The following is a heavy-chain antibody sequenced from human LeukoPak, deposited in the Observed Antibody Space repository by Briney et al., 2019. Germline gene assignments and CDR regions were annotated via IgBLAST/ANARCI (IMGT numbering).Heavy chain of an antibody. D-gene: IGHD3-16*01. V-gene: IGHV1-3*01. Sequence: ASVKVSCKASGYIYSSYSLHWVRQAPAQGLEWMGWVNAGNGNTRYSQKYQGRVTITRDTSASTAYMELSSLRSEDTAVYYCAREAPGYDPRFYDYWGQGTLVTVSS. CDR2: VNAGNGNT. CDR3: AREAPGYDPRFYDY. J-gene: IGHJ4*02. CDR1: GYIYSSYS.